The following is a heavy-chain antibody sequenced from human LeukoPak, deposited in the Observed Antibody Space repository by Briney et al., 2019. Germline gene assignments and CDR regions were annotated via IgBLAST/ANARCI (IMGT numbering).Heavy chain of an antibody. CDR1: GFTFSSYA. CDR3: ARVTHDYGDRNFDY. D-gene: IGHD4-17*01. V-gene: IGHV3-23*01. J-gene: IGHJ4*02. Sequence: GGSLRLSCAASGFTFSSYAMSWVRQAPGKGLEWVSVISGGGGSTYYADSVKGRFTISRDNSKNTLYLQMNSLRAEDTAMYYCARVTHDYGDRNFDYWGQGTLVTVSS. CDR2: ISGGGGST.